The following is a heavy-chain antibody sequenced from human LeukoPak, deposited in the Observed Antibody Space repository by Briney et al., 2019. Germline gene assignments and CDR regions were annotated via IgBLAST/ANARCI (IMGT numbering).Heavy chain of an antibody. V-gene: IGHV3-7*01. CDR3: ARLIIYNYVYYMDV. CDR2: IKQDGTEK. D-gene: IGHD5-18*01. J-gene: IGHJ6*03. CDR1: GFIFSSYW. Sequence: PGGSLRLSCEASGFIFSSYWMSWVRQAPGKGLEWVANIKQDGTEKYYVDSVKGRFTISRDNAKNSLYLQMNSLRAEDTAVYYCARLIIYNYVYYMDVWGKGTTVTVSS.